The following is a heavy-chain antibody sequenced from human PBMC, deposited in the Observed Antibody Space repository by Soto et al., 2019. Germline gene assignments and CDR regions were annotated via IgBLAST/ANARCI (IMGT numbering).Heavy chain of an antibody. CDR2: IYYSGTT. Sequence: QVQLQESGPGLVKPSETLSLTCTVSGGSISSNYWSWIRQPPGKGLEWIGYIYYSGTTNYNPSLKGRVTISVDPSKNQFSLKRTSVTAADTAVYYCARARGDSSGSWGWFDPWGQGTLVTVSS. CDR1: GGSISSNY. V-gene: IGHV4-59*01. D-gene: IGHD6-19*01. J-gene: IGHJ5*02. CDR3: ARARGDSSGSWGWFDP.